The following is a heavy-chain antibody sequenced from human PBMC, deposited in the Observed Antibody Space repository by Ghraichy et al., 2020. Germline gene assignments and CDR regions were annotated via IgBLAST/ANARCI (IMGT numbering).Heavy chain of an antibody. Sequence: ESLNISCAVYGGSFSGYYWSWIRQPPGKGLEWIGEINHSGSTNYNPSLKSRVTISVDTSKNQFSLKLSSVTAADTAVYYCASAPSGYDHYYYYMDVWGKGTTVTVSS. CDR2: INHSGST. J-gene: IGHJ6*03. V-gene: IGHV4-34*01. CDR1: GGSFSGYY. CDR3: ASAPSGYDHYYYYMDV. D-gene: IGHD5-12*01.